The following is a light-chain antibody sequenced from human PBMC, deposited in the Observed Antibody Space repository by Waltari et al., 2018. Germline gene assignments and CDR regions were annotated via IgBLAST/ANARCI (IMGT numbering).Light chain of an antibody. CDR3: AAWDDSLSGRGV. Sequence: QSVLTQPPSASGTPGQRVTISCSGSSSNIGSNYVYWYQQLPGTAPKLLIYRNNRRPSGGPDRFSGSKSGTSASLAISGLRSEDEADYYCAAWDDSLSGRGVFGGGTKLTVL. V-gene: IGLV1-47*01. J-gene: IGLJ3*02. CDR2: RNN. CDR1: SSNIGSNY.